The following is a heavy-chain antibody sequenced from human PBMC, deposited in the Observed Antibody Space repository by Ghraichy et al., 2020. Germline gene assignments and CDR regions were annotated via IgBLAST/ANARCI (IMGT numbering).Heavy chain of an antibody. J-gene: IGHJ3*02. CDR1: GYSFTSYW. CDR2: IYPGDSDT. D-gene: IGHD3-9*01. V-gene: IGHV5-51*01. CDR3: ARVFYDILTDPFDI. Sequence: GESLNISCKGSGYSFTSYWIGWVRQMPGKGLEWMGIIYPGDSDTRYSPSFQGQVTISADKSIGTAYLQWSSLKASDTAMYYCARVFYDILTDPFDIWGQGTMVTVSS.